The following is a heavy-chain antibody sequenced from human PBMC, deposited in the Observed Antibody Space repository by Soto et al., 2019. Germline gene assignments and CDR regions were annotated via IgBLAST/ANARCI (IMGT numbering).Heavy chain of an antibody. V-gene: IGHV3-48*01. CDR1: GFTFSNFG. Sequence: EVQLVESGGGLVQPGGSLRLSCEASGFTFSNFGINWVRQAPGKGLEWGSQISSRSTTIYYAESVKGRFTISRDNAKNSLCLQMSSPRGEDTAVYYCATSFITTIGTTAWGQGTLVTVSS. CDR2: ISSRSTTI. J-gene: IGHJ4*02. CDR3: ATSFITTIGTTA. D-gene: IGHD1-1*01.